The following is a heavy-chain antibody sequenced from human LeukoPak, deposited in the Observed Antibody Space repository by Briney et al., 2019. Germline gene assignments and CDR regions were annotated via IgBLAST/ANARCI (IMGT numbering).Heavy chain of an antibody. D-gene: IGHD3-16*01. CDR2: INPNSGGS. V-gene: IGHV1-2*02. CDR3: ARDWVAFDI. J-gene: IGHJ3*02. CDR1: GYTFTGYY. Sequence: ASVKVSCKASGYTFTGYYMHCVREAPGQGLEWMGGINPNSGGSNYAQKFQGRVTMNRDTSISTAYMELSRLRSDDTAVYYCARDWVAFDIWGQGTMVTVSS.